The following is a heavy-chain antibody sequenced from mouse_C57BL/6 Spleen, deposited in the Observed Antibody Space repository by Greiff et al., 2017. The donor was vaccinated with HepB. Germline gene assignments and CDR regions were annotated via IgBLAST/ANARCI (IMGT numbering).Heavy chain of an antibody. V-gene: IGHV1-18*01. D-gene: IGHD1-1*01. Sequence: EVQLQQSGPELVKPGASVKIPCKASGYTFTDYNMDWVKQSHGKSLEWIGDINPNNGGTIYNQKFKGKATLTVDKSSSTAYMELRSLTSEDTAVYYCARSHYYGSRSFFDYWGQGTTLTVSS. CDR2: INPNNGGT. CDR3: ARSHYYGSRSFFDY. J-gene: IGHJ2*01. CDR1: GYTFTDYN.